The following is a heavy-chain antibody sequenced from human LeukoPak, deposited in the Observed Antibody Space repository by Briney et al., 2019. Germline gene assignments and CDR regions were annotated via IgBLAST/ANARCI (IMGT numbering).Heavy chain of an antibody. V-gene: IGHV3-23*01. CDR1: GFAFNMFA. CDR3: AREQRIRHCSEGVCTEGYYFHY. CDR2: LSRGGSST. D-gene: IGHD2-15*01. Sequence: PGGSLRLSCAGTGFAFNMFAIDWVRQAPGKGLEWVSGLSRGGSSTNYADSVKGRFTISRDKSQNSVFLQMNSLRPEDTAVYYCAREQRIRHCSEGVCTEGYYFHYWGQGTLVTVSS. J-gene: IGHJ4*02.